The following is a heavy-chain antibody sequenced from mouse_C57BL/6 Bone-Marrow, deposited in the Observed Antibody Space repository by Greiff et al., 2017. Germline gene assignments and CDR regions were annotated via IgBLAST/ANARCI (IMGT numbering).Heavy chain of an antibody. J-gene: IGHJ2*01. Sequence: QVQLQQSGAELVKPGASVKMSCKASGYTFTTYPIEWMKQIHGKSLEWIGNFNPYNDDTKYNEKFKGKATLTVEKSSSTVYLELSQLTSDDSAVYYCARGGNDGGYYFDYWGQGTTLTVSS. CDR3: ARGGNDGGYYFDY. CDR2: FNPYNDDT. V-gene: IGHV1-47*01. CDR1: GYTFTTYP. D-gene: IGHD1-1*02.